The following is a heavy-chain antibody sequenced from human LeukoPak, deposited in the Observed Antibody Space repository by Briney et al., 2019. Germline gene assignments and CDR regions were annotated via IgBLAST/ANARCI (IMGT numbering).Heavy chain of an antibody. J-gene: IGHJ5*02. CDR3: ARLEQTSWFDP. D-gene: IGHD1/OR15-1a*01. Sequence: SETLSLTCTVSGGSISTHVSGDSSVYYWTWIRQHPGKGLEFIGSIYYSGSTYYNPSLKSRLTISVDLSENQFSLKLSSVTAADTAVYYCARLEQTSWFDPWGPGTLVIVSS. CDR1: GGSISTHVSGDSSVYY. CDR2: IYYSGST. V-gene: IGHV4-31*03.